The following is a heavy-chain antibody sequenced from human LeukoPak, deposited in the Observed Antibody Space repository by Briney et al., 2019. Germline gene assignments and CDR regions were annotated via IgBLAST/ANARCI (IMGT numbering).Heavy chain of an antibody. CDR2: INPSDGDR. V-gene: IGHV1-46*01. CDR3: AKEGRSLQTY. CDR1: GYTFTTYK. Sequence: ASVTVSCKASGYTFTTYKMHWVRQAPGQGLEWVGIINPSDGDRRNAQKFQGRVTMTRDTSTSTFYMELSSLRSDDTAVYYCAKEGRSLQTYWGQGTLVTVSS. D-gene: IGHD5-24*01. J-gene: IGHJ4*02.